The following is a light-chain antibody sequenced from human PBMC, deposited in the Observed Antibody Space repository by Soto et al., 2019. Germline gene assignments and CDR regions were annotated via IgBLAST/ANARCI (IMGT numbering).Light chain of an antibody. V-gene: IGLV4-69*02. CDR3: QTWGTGPV. CDR1: SGHSSYA. Sequence: QSVLTQSPSASASLGASVKLTCTLSSGHSSYAIAWHQQQPEKGPRFLMYLNSDGSHSKGDGIPDRFSGSSSGAERYLTIPSLQSEDEADYYCQTWGTGPVVGGGTKLTVL. CDR2: LNSDGSH. J-gene: IGLJ3*02.